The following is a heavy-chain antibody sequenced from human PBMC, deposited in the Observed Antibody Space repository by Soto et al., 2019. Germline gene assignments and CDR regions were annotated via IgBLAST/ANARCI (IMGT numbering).Heavy chain of an antibody. J-gene: IGHJ5*02. CDR1: GGSISRYY. CDR3: ARDPGSGSYYGWFDP. V-gene: IGHV4-59*01. D-gene: IGHD3-10*01. Sequence: PSETLSITCTVSGGSISRYYWNWIRQPPGKGLEWIGYIYYSWSTNYNPSLKSRVTISVDTSKHQFSLKLSSVTAADTAVYYCARDPGSGSYYGWFDPWGQGTLVTVSS. CDR2: IYYSWST.